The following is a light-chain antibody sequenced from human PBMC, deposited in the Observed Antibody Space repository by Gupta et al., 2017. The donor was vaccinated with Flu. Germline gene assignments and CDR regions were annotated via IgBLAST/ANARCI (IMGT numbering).Light chain of an antibody. CDR2: AAS. CDR3: QQSDDSDSLT. V-gene: IGKV1-39*01. J-gene: IGKJ4*01. Sequence: DIQMTQSPSSLSASVGDRVTITCRASESVRSYLHWYQQKPGKAPKLLIYAASSLQSGVPPRFSGDGSRTEFTLTIDSLQPEDFATYYCQQSDDSDSLTFGGGTTVEV. CDR1: ESVRSY.